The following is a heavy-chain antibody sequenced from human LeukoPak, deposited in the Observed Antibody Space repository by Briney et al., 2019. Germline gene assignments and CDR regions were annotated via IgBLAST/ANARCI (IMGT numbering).Heavy chain of an antibody. J-gene: IGHJ5*02. V-gene: IGHV7-4-1*02. CDR3: ARDQATRPEYNWFDP. D-gene: IGHD6-6*01. Sequence: ASVKVSCKASGYTFTRYAMNWVRQAPGQGLEWMGWINTNTGNPTYAQGFTGRFVFSLDTSVSTAYLQISSLKAKDTAVYYCARDQATRPEYNWFDPWGQGTLVTVSS. CDR1: GYTFTRYA. CDR2: INTNTGNP.